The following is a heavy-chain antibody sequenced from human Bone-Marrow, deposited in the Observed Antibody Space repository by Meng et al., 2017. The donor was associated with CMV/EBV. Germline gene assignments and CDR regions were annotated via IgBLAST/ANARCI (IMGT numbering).Heavy chain of an antibody. J-gene: IGHJ4*02. Sequence: SQTLSLTCAISGDSVSSNSAAWNWIRQSPSRGLEWLGRTYYRSKWYNDYAVSVKSRITINPDTSKNQFSLKLTSVTAADTAVYYCATLSRGSSQIFDYWGQETLVTVSS. D-gene: IGHD6-6*01. CDR1: GDSVSSNSAA. CDR3: ATLSRGSSQIFDY. CDR2: TYYRSKWYN. V-gene: IGHV6-1*01.